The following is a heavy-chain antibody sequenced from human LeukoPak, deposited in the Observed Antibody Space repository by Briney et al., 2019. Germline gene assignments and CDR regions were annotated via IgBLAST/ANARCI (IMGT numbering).Heavy chain of an antibody. D-gene: IGHD3-10*01. CDR2: IKQDGSEK. V-gene: IGHV3-7*01. CDR3: ARDPLPQVLWFGELFDGMDV. Sequence: GGSLRLSCTASGFTFSSYWMDWVRQAPGKGLEWVANIKQDGSEKYYVDSVKGRFTISRDNAKNSLYLQMNSLRAEDTAVYYCARDPLPQVLWFGELFDGMDVWGQGTTVTVSS. J-gene: IGHJ6*02. CDR1: GFTFSSYW.